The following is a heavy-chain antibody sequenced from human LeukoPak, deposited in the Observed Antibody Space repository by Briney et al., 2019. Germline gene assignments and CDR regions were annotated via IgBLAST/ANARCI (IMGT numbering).Heavy chain of an antibody. D-gene: IGHD2-15*01. V-gene: IGHV3-7*05. CDR2: IKQDGVEQ. CDR1: GFTFSSYW. J-gene: IGHJ5*02. Sequence: RGSLGLSCAASGFTFSSYWTSWARQAPGKGLEWVAKIKQDGVEQYYVDSVEGRFTISRDNAKSSLFLQMNSLRAEDTAVYYCARISQRSFDPCGQGTLATVSS. CDR3: ARISQRSFDP.